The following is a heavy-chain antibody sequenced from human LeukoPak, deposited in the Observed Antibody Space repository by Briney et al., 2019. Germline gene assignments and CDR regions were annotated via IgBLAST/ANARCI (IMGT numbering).Heavy chain of an antibody. D-gene: IGHD2-15*01. J-gene: IGHJ4*02. Sequence: GGSLRLSCAVSEFIVSINYMTWVRQAPGKGLEWVAVISFDGSNEYYADSVKGRFTISRDNSKNTLYLQMNSLRDEDTAVYYCATEMAGYCFGSCPDFWGQGTLVTVSS. CDR2: ISFDGSNE. CDR3: ATEMAGYCFGSCPDF. V-gene: IGHV3-30*19. CDR1: EFIVSINY.